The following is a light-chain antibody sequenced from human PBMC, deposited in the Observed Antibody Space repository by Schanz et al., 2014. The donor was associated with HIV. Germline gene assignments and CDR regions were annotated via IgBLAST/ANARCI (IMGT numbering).Light chain of an antibody. Sequence: QSALTQPASVSGSPGQSITISCTGTSSDVGGYNYVSWFQQHPGKVPKLIIYDVSRRPSGVSNRFSASKSGNTASLTISGLQAEDEADYFCASYTSSTTWVFGGGTKLTVL. J-gene: IGLJ3*02. V-gene: IGLV2-14*01. CDR3: ASYTSSTTWV. CDR1: SSDVGGYNY. CDR2: DVS.